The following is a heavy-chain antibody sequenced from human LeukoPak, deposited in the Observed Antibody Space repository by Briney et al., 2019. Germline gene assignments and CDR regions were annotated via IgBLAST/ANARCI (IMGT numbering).Heavy chain of an antibody. V-gene: IGHV3-74*01. CDR3: VRFLLQGTTGERWFDR. CDR1: IFTFSKYW. D-gene: IGHD1-1*01. Sequence: RGGSLRLSCAPSIFTFSKYWMHWVRQAPGKGLVWVSRINSDGSSTSYADSEKGRFNISRDNAKNTLYLQMNSLRAGDRAVYYCVRFLLQGTTGERWFDRWGQGTLVTVSS. J-gene: IGHJ5*02. CDR2: INSDGSST.